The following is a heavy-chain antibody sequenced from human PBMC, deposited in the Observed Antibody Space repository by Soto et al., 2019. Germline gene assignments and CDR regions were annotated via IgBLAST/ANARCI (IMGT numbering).Heavy chain of an antibody. Sequence: QVQLVESGGGVVQPGRSLRLSCAASGFTFSSYAMHWVRQAPGKGLEWVAVISSDGTKKFYADSVKGRFTISRDNSKKTLFLQMNSLTPDDTAVFYCTRDNGGYWGQGTLVTVSS. CDR2: ISSDGTKK. J-gene: IGHJ4*02. CDR3: TRDNGGY. CDR1: GFTFSSYA. V-gene: IGHV3-30-3*01.